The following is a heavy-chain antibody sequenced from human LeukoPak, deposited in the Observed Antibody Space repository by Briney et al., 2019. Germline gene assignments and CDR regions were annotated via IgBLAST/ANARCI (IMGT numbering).Heavy chain of an antibody. Sequence: SETLSLTCAVYVESFSGHYWSWIRQPPGKGLEWIGEINHSGTTNYNPSLKSRVSMSVDTSKNQFSLKLSSVTAADTAVYYCARAFLVGYSPEEYFFDYWGQGTLVTVSS. V-gene: IGHV4-34*01. D-gene: IGHD2-21*01. CDR3: ARAFLVGYSPEEYFFDY. J-gene: IGHJ4*02. CDR1: VESFSGHY. CDR2: INHSGTT.